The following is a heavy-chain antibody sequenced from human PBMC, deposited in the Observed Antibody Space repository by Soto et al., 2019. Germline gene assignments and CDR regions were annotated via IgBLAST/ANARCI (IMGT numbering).Heavy chain of an antibody. Sequence: GGSLRLSCAASGFNFSSYGMHWVRQAPGKGLEWVAVISYDGSNKYYADSVKGRFTISRDNSKNTLYLQMNSLRAEDTAVYYCAKDHSYGYSYHGMDVWGQGTTVTVSS. D-gene: IGHD5-18*01. V-gene: IGHV3-30*18. CDR1: GFNFSSYG. CDR2: ISYDGSNK. CDR3: AKDHSYGYSYHGMDV. J-gene: IGHJ6*02.